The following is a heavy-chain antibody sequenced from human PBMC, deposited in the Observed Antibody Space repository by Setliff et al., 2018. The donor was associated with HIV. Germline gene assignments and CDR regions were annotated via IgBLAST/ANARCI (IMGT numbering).Heavy chain of an antibody. CDR3: ARDKRDDNFLTSRISSVFDF. Sequence: GESLKISCIASAFSFNNYYMTWVRQAPGKGLEWVANINSDGTEKNYADSVRGRFTISRDNAKNSLYLQMHSLRVEDTAFYYCARDKRDDNFLTSRISSVFDFWGEGTLVTVSS. CDR1: AFSFNNYY. D-gene: IGHD1-1*01. V-gene: IGHV3-7*03. CDR2: INSDGTEK. J-gene: IGHJ4*02.